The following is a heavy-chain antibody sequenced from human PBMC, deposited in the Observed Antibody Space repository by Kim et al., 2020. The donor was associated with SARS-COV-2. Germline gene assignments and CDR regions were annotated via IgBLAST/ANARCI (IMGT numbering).Heavy chain of an antibody. D-gene: IGHD3-9*01. J-gene: IGHJ4*02. CDR3: ARDDYDILTGYYKPFDY. V-gene: IGHV4-4*07. CDR1: GGSISSYY. Sequence: SETLSLTCTVSGGSISSYYWSWIRQPAGKGLEWIGRIYTSGSTNYNPFLKSRVTMSVDTSKNQFSLKLSSVTAADTAVYYCARDDYDILTGYYKPFDYWGQGTLVTVSS. CDR2: IYTSGST.